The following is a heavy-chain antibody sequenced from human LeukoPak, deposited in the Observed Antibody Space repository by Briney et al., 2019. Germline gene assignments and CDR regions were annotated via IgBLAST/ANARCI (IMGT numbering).Heavy chain of an antibody. Sequence: GGSLRLSCAASGFTFSPYAMTWVRQTPGKGLEWVSAIFCGSGGSTYYADSVRGRFTISRDNSKNTVYLQMNSLRVEDTAVYYCAKGGGAAHYYMDVWGKGTTVTVSS. CDR2: IFCGSGGST. CDR3: AKGGGAAHYYMDV. CDR1: GFTFSPYA. J-gene: IGHJ6*03. V-gene: IGHV3-23*01. D-gene: IGHD3-16*01.